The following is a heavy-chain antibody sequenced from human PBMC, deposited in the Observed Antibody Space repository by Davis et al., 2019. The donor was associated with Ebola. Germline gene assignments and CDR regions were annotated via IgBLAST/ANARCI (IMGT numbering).Heavy chain of an antibody. CDR3: AREKWLTHEWDY. CDR2: ISRSSDYI. J-gene: IGHJ4*02. Sequence: GESLKISCAASGFTFSSYSMTWVRQAPGKGLEWVSSISRSSDYIYYAASVKGRFTISRDNAKNSLYLQMNSLRAEDTAVYYCAREKWLTHEWDYWGQGTLVTVSS. CDR1: GFTFSSYS. D-gene: IGHD3-22*01. V-gene: IGHV3-21*01.